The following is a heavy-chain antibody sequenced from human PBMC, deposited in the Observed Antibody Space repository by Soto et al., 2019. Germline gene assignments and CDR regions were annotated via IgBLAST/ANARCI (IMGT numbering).Heavy chain of an antibody. Sequence: QVQLVQSGAEVKKPGASVKVSCKASGYTFTSYGISWVRQAPGQELEWMGWISAYNGNTNYAQKLQGSVTMTTDTSTSPAYMELRSLRSDDTAVYYCARDDYGDMQESYGMDVSGQGTTVTV. CDR3: ARDDYGDMQESYGMDV. J-gene: IGHJ6*02. V-gene: IGHV1-18*01. CDR1: GYTFTSYG. D-gene: IGHD4-17*01. CDR2: ISAYNGNT.